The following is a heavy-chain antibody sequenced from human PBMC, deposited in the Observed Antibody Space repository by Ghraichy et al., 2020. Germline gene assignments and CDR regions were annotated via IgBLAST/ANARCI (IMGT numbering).Heavy chain of an antibody. J-gene: IGHJ4*02. Sequence: GSLRLSCTVSGGSISNHYWSWIRQPPGKGLEWIGYIYYSGSPNYNPSLKSRVTISVDTSKNQFSLKLSSVTAADTAVYYCARGEDGYKYWGQGTLVTVSS. CDR3: ARGEDGYKY. V-gene: IGHV4-59*11. D-gene: IGHD5-24*01. CDR2: IYYSGSP. CDR1: GGSISNHY.